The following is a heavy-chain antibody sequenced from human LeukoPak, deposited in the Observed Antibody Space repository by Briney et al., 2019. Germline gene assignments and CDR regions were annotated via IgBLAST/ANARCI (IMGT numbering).Heavy chain of an antibody. CDR1: GGSISSGGYY. V-gene: IGHV4-31*03. CDR2: IYYSGST. D-gene: IGHD6-13*01. CDR3: ARETNLIYSSSWFDY. Sequence: SETLSLTCTVSGGSISSGGYYWSWIRQHPGTGLEWIGYIYYSGSTYYNPSLKSRVTISVDTPKNQFSLKLSSVTAADTAAYYCARETNLIYSSSWFDYWGQGTLVTVSS. J-gene: IGHJ4*02.